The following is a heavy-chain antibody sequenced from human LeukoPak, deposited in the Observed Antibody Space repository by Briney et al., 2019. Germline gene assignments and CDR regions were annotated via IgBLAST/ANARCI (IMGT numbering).Heavy chain of an antibody. D-gene: IGHD3-22*01. V-gene: IGHV3-23*01. Sequence: GGSLRLSCAASGFTFSSYGMSWVRQAPGKGLEWVSGISGSGGSTYYADSVKGRFTISRDNSKNTLYLQMNSLRGEDTAVYYCAKERYYYDSSGSPGTYYFDYWGQGTLVTVSS. CDR1: GFTFSSYG. CDR2: ISGSGGST. J-gene: IGHJ4*02. CDR3: AKERYYYDSSGSPGTYYFDY.